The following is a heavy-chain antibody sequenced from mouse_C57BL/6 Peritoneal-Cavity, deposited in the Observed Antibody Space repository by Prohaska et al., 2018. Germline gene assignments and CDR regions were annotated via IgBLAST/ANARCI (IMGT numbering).Heavy chain of an antibody. CDR1: GYSFTGYY. Sequence: SCKASGYSFTGYYMNWVKQSPEKSLEWIGEINPSTGGTTYNQKFKGKATLTVDTSSSTAYMQLSSLTSEDSAVYYCASYPFAYWGQGTRVTVSA. CDR2: INPSTGGT. CDR3: ASYPFAY. V-gene: IGHV1-42*01. J-gene: IGHJ3*01.